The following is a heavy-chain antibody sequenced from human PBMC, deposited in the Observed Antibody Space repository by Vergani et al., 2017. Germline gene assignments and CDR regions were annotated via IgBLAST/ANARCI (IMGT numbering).Heavy chain of an antibody. CDR3: ASGGHGSENGGALQL. J-gene: IGHJ3*01. D-gene: IGHD3-10*01. Sequence: EKQLVQSGSETKKPGESLKISCQAFGYIFSNFWIGWVRQRPGRGLEWMGSIYPGDCEVKSNPTFRGQLIFSVETSVNTVYLQWRSLQASDTATYFCASGGHGSENGGALQLWGQGTNITVSS. CDR1: GYIFSNFW. V-gene: IGHV5-51*01. CDR2: IYPGDCEV.